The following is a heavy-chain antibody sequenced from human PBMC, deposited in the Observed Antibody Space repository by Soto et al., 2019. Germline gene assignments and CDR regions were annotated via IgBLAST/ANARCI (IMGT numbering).Heavy chain of an antibody. V-gene: IGHV4-59*01. J-gene: IGHJ6*03. D-gene: IGHD2-15*01. CDR1: GGSISSYY. CDR3: ARDVVVVAATRAQRFYYYYMDV. CDR2: IYYSGST. Sequence: PSETLSLTCTVSGGSISSYYWSWIRQPPGKGLEWIGYIYYSGSTNYNPSLKSRVTISVDTSKNQFSLKLSSVTAADTAVYYCARDVVVVAATRAQRFYYYYMDVWGKGTTVTVSS.